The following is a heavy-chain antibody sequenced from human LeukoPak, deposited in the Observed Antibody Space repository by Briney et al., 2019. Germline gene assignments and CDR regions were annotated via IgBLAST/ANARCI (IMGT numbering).Heavy chain of an antibody. Sequence: PGGSLRLSCAPSGFTLSSYAMSWVRQAPGKGLEWVSAISGSGGSTYYADSVKGRFTISRDNSKNTLYLQMNSLGAEDTAVYYCAKVWLYCSSTSCYSYYFDYWGQGTLVTVSS. D-gene: IGHD2-2*01. J-gene: IGHJ4*02. CDR1: GFTLSSYA. V-gene: IGHV3-23*01. CDR2: ISGSGGST. CDR3: AKVWLYCSSTSCYSYYFDY.